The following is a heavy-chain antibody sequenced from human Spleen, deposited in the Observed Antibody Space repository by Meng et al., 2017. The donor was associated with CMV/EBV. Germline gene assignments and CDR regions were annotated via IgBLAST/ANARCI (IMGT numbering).Heavy chain of an antibody. Sequence: SETLSLTCTVSGGSISGGGNYWSWIRQHPGKGLEWIGYIYYSGSTYYNPSLKSRVTISVDTSKNQFSLKLSSVSSADTAVYYCARVRLYYDNSGYFAPNFDYWGQGTLVTVSS. CDR1: GGSISGGGNY. V-gene: IGHV4-31*03. D-gene: IGHD3-22*01. J-gene: IGHJ4*02. CDR2: IYYSGST. CDR3: ARVRLYYDNSGYFAPNFDY.